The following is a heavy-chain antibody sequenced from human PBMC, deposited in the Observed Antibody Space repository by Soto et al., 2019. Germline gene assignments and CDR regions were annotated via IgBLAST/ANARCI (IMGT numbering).Heavy chain of an antibody. CDR1: GGSISSGDYY. CDR2: NYSSGST. J-gene: IGHJ3*02. Sequence: QVQLQESGPGLVKPSQTLSLTCTVSGGSISSGDYYWSWIRHHPGKGLEWIGYNYSSGSTYYNPSLRSRVTISADTSKNQFSLRLSSVTAADTAVYYCVRDYDYDTSRNDAFDIWGQGTMVTVSS. V-gene: IGHV4-31*03. CDR3: VRDYDYDTSRNDAFDI. D-gene: IGHD3-22*01.